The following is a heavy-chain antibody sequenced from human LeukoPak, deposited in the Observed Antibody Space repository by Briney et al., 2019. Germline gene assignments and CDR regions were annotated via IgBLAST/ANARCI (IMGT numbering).Heavy chain of an antibody. V-gene: IGHV3-21*04. CDR3: AKESPPPTSFDP. J-gene: IGHJ5*02. Sequence: GGSLRLSCAASGFTFSSYSMNWVRQAPGKGLEWVSSISSSSSYIYYADSVKGRFTISRDNSKNTLYLQMNSLRAEDTAVYYCAKESPPPTSFDPWGQGTLVTVSS. CDR2: ISSSSSYI. D-gene: IGHD3-16*01. CDR1: GFTFSSYS.